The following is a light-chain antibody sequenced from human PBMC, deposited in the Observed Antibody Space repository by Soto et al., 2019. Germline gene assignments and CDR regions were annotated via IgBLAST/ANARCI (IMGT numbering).Light chain of an antibody. CDR3: SSYTIDNTYV. CDR1: SSDVGIYKA. CDR2: DVS. Sequence: QSVLTRPASGSGSPGQSITLSCTGTSSDVGIYKAVSWYQQHPGKVPKLMIYDVSNRPSGVSNRFSGSKSGNTASLTISGLQAEDEADYYCSSYTIDNTYVFGSGTKVTVL. J-gene: IGLJ1*01. V-gene: IGLV2-14*03.